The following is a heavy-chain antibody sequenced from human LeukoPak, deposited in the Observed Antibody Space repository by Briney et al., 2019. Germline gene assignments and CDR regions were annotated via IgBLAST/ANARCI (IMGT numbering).Heavy chain of an antibody. V-gene: IGHV5-51*01. Sequence: GESLKISCEGSGYRFTNYWIGWVRQMPGKGLEWMGIIYPGDSETRYRPSFQGQVTISADKSISTAYLQWSSLKASDTAIYYCARGYCSSTTCYRGFDLWGQGTLVTVSS. CDR1: GYRFTNYW. J-gene: IGHJ5*02. CDR2: IYPGDSET. D-gene: IGHD2-2*01. CDR3: ARGYCSSTTCYRGFDL.